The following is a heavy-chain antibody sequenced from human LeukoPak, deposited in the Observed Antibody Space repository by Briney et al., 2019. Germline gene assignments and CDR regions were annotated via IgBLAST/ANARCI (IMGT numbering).Heavy chain of an antibody. D-gene: IGHD1-26*01. CDR2: VSGSGGST. CDR3: AKDGRVYYSINWFDP. V-gene: IGHV3-23*01. Sequence: PGGSLRLSCAASGFTFSSYAMSWVRQAPGKGLGWGSAVSGSGGSTYYADSVKGRFTISRDNSKNTLYLQMNSLRAEDTAVYYCAKDGRVYYSINWFDPWGQGTLVTVSS. CDR1: GFTFSSYA. J-gene: IGHJ5*02.